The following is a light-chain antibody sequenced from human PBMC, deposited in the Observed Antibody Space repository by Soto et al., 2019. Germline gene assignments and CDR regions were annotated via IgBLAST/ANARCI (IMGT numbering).Light chain of an antibody. Sequence: QSLLTQPRSVSGSPGQSVTISCTGTSSDVGAYIYVSWYQQDPGKAPKLMIYDVSKRPSGVPDRFSGSKSGNTASLTISGLQAEDEADYYCCSYAGSSLIFGGGTKLTVL. CDR1: SSDVGAYIY. J-gene: IGLJ2*01. CDR3: CSYAGSSLI. V-gene: IGLV2-11*01. CDR2: DVS.